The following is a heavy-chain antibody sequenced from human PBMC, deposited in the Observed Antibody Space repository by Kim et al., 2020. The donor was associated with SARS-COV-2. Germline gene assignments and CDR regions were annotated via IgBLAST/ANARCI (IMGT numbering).Heavy chain of an antibody. V-gene: IGHV1-3*01. Sequence: KYSQTFQGRVTITRDTSASTAYMELSSLRSEDTAVYYCARDRDMATELDYWGQGTLVTVSA. J-gene: IGHJ4*02. D-gene: IGHD5-12*01. CDR3: ARDRDMATELDY.